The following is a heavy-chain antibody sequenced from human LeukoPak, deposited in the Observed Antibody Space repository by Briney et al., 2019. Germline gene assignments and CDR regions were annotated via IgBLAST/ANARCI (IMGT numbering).Heavy chain of an antibody. V-gene: IGHV3-53*01. J-gene: IGHJ4*02. D-gene: IGHD2-15*01. CDR1: GFTVSSNY. Sequence: GGSLRLSCAASGFTVSSNYMSWVRQAPGKGLEWVSVIYAGGSTYYADSVKGRFTISRDNSKNTLYLQMSSLRAEDTAVYYCARGFCSGGSCYDFDYRGQGTLVTVSS. CDR2: IYAGGST. CDR3: ARGFCSGGSCYDFDY.